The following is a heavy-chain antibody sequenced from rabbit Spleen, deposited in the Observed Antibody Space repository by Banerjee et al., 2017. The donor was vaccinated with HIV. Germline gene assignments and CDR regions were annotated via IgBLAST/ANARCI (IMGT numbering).Heavy chain of an antibody. CDR3: VRGASSSGYYSL. J-gene: IGHJ4*01. V-gene: IGHV1S47*01. CDR2: IEPIFGNT. D-gene: IGHD1-1*01. Sequence: QEQLVESGGGLVQPGGSLKLSCKASGFDFSNYGVSWVRQAPGKGLEWIGYIEPIFGNTYYANWVNGRFTISSHNAQNTLYLQLSSLTAADTATYFCVRGASSSGYYSLWGHGTLVTVS. CDR1: GFDFSNYG.